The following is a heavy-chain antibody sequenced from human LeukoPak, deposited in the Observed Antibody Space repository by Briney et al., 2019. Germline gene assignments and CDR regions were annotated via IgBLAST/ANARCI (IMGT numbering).Heavy chain of an antibody. J-gene: IGHJ4*02. V-gene: IGHV3-23*01. CDR1: GFTFSSYA. Sequence: GSLRLSCAASGFTFSSYAMNWVRQAPGKGLEWVSAISGSGYYANYADSVKGRFTISRDNSKNTLYLQMNSLRAEDTAVYSCAKTAVPGTRHSDYWGQGTLVTVSS. CDR3: AKTAVPGTRHSDY. CDR2: ISGSGYYA. D-gene: IGHD6-19*01.